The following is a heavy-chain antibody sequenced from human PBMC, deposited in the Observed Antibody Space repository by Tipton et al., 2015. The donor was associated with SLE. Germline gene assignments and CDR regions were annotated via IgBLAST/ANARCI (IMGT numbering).Heavy chain of an antibody. Sequence: SLRLSCAASGFTFDDYGMSWVRQAPGKGLEWVSGINWNGGSTGYADSVKGRFTISRDNAKNSLYLQMNSLRAEDTALYYCAKDDCSGGSCHFDYWGQGTLVTVSS. CDR3: AKDDCSGGSCHFDY. J-gene: IGHJ4*02. D-gene: IGHD2-15*01. CDR1: GFTFDDYG. CDR2: INWNGGST. V-gene: IGHV3-20*04.